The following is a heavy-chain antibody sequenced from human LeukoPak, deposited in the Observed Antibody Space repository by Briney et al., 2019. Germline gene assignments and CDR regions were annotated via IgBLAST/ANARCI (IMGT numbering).Heavy chain of an antibody. CDR2: IKQDGSEK. V-gene: IGHV3-7*03. Sequence: GGSLRLSCAASGFTFSSYWMSWVRQAPGKGLEWVANIKQDGSEKYYVDSVKGRFTISRDNSKNTLYLQMNSLRAEDTAVYYCAKIQLPAVIGWFDPWGQEPWSLSPQ. J-gene: IGHJ5*02. CDR1: GFTFSSYW. CDR3: AKIQLPAVIGWFDP. D-gene: IGHD2-2*01.